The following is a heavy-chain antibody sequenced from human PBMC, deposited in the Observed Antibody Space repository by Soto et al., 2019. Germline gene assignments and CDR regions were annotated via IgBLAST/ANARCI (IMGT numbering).Heavy chain of an antibody. Sequence: QVQVVQSGAEVKKPGASVKVACKASGYSFDTFGMSWVRQAPGQGLAWMGWISIEKGDTNSAQKFQDRVIMTTDTSTSTADMELRSLTSDDTAVYYCARCYCSVGSCFTCWHFDLWGRGTLVTVSS. D-gene: IGHD2-15*01. CDR2: ISIEKGDT. J-gene: IGHJ2*01. CDR1: GYSFDTFG. CDR3: ARCYCSVGSCFTCWHFDL. V-gene: IGHV1-18*01.